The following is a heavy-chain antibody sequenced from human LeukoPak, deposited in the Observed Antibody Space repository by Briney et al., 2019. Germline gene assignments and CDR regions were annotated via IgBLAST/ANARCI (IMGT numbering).Heavy chain of an antibody. J-gene: IGHJ4*02. CDR1: GFTFNAYT. CDR3: ARGLVGAAFDY. V-gene: IGHV3-21*01. CDR2: MSSSRDYV. Sequence: GGSLRLSCGASGFTFNAYTMHWVRQVPGKGQEWVSSMSSSRDYVFYADSVKGRFTIFRDNANQSLDLEMSSLRGEDTAIYYCARGLVGAAFDYWGRGTLVTVSS. D-gene: IGHD1-26*01.